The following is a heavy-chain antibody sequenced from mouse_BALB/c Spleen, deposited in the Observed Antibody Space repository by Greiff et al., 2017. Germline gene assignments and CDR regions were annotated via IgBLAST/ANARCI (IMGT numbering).Heavy chain of an antibody. CDR2: ISSGGSYT. Sequence: EVKLVESGGGLVKPGGSLKLSCAASGFTFSSYTMSWVRQTPEKRLEWVATISSGGSYTYYPDSVKGRFTISRDNAKNTLYLQMSSLKSEDTAMYYCTRDRGNRYDGDYYAMDYWGQGTSVTVSS. V-gene: IGHV5-6-4*01. J-gene: IGHJ4*01. CDR1: GFTFSSYT. CDR3: TRDRGNRYDGDYYAMDY. D-gene: IGHD2-14*01.